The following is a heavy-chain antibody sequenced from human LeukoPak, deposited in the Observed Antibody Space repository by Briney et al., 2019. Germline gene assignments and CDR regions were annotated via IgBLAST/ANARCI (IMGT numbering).Heavy chain of an antibody. Sequence: SETLSLTRTVSGGSINNYYWNWIRQPAGKGLEWIGRIYTSGSTNYNPSLKSRVTMAIDTSKNQFSLKLSSVTAADTAVYYCARDRFSSSFDYWGQGTLVTVSS. J-gene: IGHJ4*02. CDR3: ARDRFSSSFDY. CDR1: GGSINNYY. CDR2: IYTSGST. V-gene: IGHV4-4*07. D-gene: IGHD6-6*01.